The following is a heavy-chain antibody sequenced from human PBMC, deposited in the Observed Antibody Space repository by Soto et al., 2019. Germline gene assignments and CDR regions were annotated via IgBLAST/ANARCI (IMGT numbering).Heavy chain of an antibody. D-gene: IGHD2-15*01. CDR2: IIPIFGTA. Sequence: GAPVEVSCKASGGTFSSYAISWARQATGQGLEWMGGIIPIFGTANYAQKFQGRVTITADESTSTAYMELSSLRSEDTAVYYCASSRSVVVAATIITNAFDIWGQGTMVTV. J-gene: IGHJ3*02. CDR1: GGTFSSYA. V-gene: IGHV1-69*13. CDR3: ASSRSVVVAATIITNAFDI.